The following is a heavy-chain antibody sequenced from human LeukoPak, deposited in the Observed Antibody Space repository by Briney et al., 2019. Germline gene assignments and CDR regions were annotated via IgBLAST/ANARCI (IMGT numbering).Heavy chain of an antibody. V-gene: IGHV4-39*01. J-gene: IGHJ5*02. D-gene: IGHD2-8*01. CDR1: GGSISSSSDY. CDR2: IYYSGST. Sequence: SETLSLTCTVSGGSISSSSDYWGWIRQPPGKGLEWIGSIYYSGSTYYNPSLKSRVSISVDKSKTQFSLKLSSVTAADTAVYYCARQAVIMPTDMGGPWFDPWGRGTLVAVAS. CDR3: ARQAVIMPTDMGGPWFDP.